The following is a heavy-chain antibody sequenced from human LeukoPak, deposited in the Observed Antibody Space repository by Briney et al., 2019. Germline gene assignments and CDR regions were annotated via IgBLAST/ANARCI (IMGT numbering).Heavy chain of an antibody. J-gene: IGHJ4*02. Sequence: PGGSLRLSCAASGFTFSSYWMHWVRQAPGKGLVWVSRINSDGSSTSYADSVKGRFTISRDNSKNTLYLQMNSLRAEDTAVYYCAKDLLAAAAYYFDYWGQGTLVTVSS. CDR3: AKDLLAAAAYYFDY. CDR2: INSDGSST. V-gene: IGHV3-74*01. CDR1: GFTFSSYW. D-gene: IGHD6-13*01.